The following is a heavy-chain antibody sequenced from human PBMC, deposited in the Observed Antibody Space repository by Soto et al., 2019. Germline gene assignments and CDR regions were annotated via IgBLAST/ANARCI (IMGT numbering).Heavy chain of an antibody. CDR1: GYSFTSYW. CDR3: GGWLLPSTPDAFDI. D-gene: IGHD3-22*01. V-gene: IGHV5-51*01. CDR2: IYPGDSDT. J-gene: IGHJ3*02. Sequence: PRESLMLSCKGSGYSFTSYWIGWVRKMPGKGLEWMGIIYPGDSDTRYSPSFQGQVTISADKSISTAYLQWSSLKASDTAMYYCGGWLLPSTPDAFDIWGQGIMVTVSS.